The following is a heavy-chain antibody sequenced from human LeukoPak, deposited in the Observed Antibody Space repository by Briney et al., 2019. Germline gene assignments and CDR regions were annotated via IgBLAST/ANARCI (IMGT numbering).Heavy chain of an antibody. V-gene: IGHV3-30*03. CDR1: GFTFSSYG. Sequence: GGSLRLSCAVSGFTFSSYGMHWVRQAPGKGLEWVAVISYDGSNKYYADSVKGRFTISRDNSKNTLYLQMNSLRAEDTAVYYCARDPYPLYYYDSSGYSPPDYWGQGTLVTVSS. CDR2: ISYDGSNK. D-gene: IGHD3-22*01. CDR3: ARDPYPLYYYDSSGYSPPDY. J-gene: IGHJ4*02.